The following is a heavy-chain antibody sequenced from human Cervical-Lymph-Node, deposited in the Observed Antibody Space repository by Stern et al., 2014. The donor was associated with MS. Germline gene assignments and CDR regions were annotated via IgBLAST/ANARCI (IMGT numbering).Heavy chain of an antibody. V-gene: IGHV1-46*01. J-gene: IGHJ2*01. Sequence: VQLVESGAEVQKPGASVKVSCKASGNTFTSYYMHWVRQAPGQGLAWMGIINPSGGSKSYAQKFHGRDPMTRETATSQAYNDISSLISEDTAVYYCARIRGDPYWYFDLWGRGTLVTVSS. CDR3: ARIRGDPYWYFDL. CDR1: GNTFTSYY. D-gene: IGHD2-21*01. CDR2: INPSGGSK.